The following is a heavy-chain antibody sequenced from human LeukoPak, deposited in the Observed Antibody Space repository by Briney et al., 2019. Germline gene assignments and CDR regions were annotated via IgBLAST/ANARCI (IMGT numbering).Heavy chain of an antibody. CDR1: GFTFSSYD. J-gene: IGHJ6*02. V-gene: IGHV3-13*04. Sequence: GGSLRLSCAASGFTFSSYDMHWVRQATGKGLEWVSAIGTAGDTYYPGSVKGRFTISRENAKNSLYLQMNSLGAGDTAVYYCARGIYGSGSYYYYGMDVWGQGTTVTVSS. D-gene: IGHD3-10*01. CDR2: IGTAGDT. CDR3: ARGIYGSGSYYYYGMDV.